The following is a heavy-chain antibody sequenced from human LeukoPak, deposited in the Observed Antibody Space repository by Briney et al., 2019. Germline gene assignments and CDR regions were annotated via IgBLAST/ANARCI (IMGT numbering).Heavy chain of an antibody. D-gene: IGHD3-10*01. J-gene: IGHJ6*02. Sequence: GASVKVSCKASGYTFTGYYMHWVRQAPGQGLEWMGWINPNSGGTNYAQTFQGRVTMTRDTSISTAYMELSRLRADDTAVYYCASLYGSGSTDYYYYRMDVWGQGTTVTVSS. CDR3: ASLYGSGSTDYYYYRMDV. CDR2: INPNSGGT. CDR1: GYTFTGYY. V-gene: IGHV1-2*02.